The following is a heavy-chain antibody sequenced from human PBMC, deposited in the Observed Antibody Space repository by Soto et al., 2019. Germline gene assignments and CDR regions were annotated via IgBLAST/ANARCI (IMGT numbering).Heavy chain of an antibody. CDR2: IYYSGST. CDR1: GGSISSYY. V-gene: IGHV4-59*01. Sequence: SETLSLTCTVPGGSISSYYWSWIRQPPGKGLEWIGYIYYSGSTNYNPSLKSRVTISVDTSKNQFSLNLSPVTAADTAVYYCARGGRVATPTIGHYYYYYGMDVWGQGTTVTVSS. CDR3: ARGGRVATPTIGHYYYYYGMDV. J-gene: IGHJ6*02. D-gene: IGHD5-12*01.